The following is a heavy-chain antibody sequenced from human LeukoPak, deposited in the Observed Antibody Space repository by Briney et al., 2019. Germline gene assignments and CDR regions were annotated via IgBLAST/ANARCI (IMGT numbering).Heavy chain of an antibody. CDR3: ARDGGYYDILTGYYSPSDAFDI. V-gene: IGHV1-2*02. CDR2: INPNSGGT. J-gene: IGHJ3*02. D-gene: IGHD3-9*01. CDR1: LYTFTGYY. Sequence: ASVKVSCKASLYTFTGYYMHSVRQAPGQGLEWMGWINPNSGGTNYAQKFQGRVTMTRDTSISTAYMELSRLRSDDTAVYYCARDGGYYDILTGYYSPSDAFDIWGQGTMVTVSS.